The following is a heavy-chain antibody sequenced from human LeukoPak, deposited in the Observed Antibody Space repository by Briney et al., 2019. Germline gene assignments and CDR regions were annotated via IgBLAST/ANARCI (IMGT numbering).Heavy chain of an antibody. D-gene: IGHD6-19*01. V-gene: IGHV4-34*01. CDR3: ASKQWLAPHFDY. CDR1: GGSFSGYY. J-gene: IGHJ4*02. CDR2: INHSGST. Sequence: SETLSLTCAVYGGSFSGYYWSWIRHPPGKGLEWIGEINHSGSTNYNPSLKSRVTISVDTSKNQFSLKLSSVTAADTAVYYCASKQWLAPHFDYWAREPWSPSPQ.